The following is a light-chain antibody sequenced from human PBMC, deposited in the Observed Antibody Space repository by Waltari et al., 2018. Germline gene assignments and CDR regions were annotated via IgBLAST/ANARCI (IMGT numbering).Light chain of an antibody. V-gene: IGLV2-14*01. CDR1: SSDVGVYNY. CDR2: EVS. J-gene: IGLJ2*01. CDR3: SSYTTSSTRVV. Sequence: QSALTQPASVSGSPGQSIPIPCTGSSSDVGVYNYVPWYQQHPGKAPKLLIYEVSYRPSGVSYRFSGSKSGNTASLTISGLQAEDEADYYCSSYTTSSTRVVFGGGTKVTVL.